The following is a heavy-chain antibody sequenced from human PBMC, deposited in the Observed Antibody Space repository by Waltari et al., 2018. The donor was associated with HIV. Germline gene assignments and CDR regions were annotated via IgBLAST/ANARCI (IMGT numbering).Heavy chain of an antibody. Sequence: QVQLQESGPGLVKPSETLSLTCAVSGYSISNGYYWGWIRRPPGKGLEWIGSIYPSGSAYLNPSLKSRVTISVETSKNQFSLRLSSVTAADTAVYYCVRVGDDYVWGSYRHDSYFDYWGQGTLVTVSS. CDR1: GYSISNGYY. CDR3: VRVGDDYVWGSYRHDSYFDY. V-gene: IGHV4-38-2*01. J-gene: IGHJ4*02. CDR2: IYPSGSA. D-gene: IGHD3-16*02.